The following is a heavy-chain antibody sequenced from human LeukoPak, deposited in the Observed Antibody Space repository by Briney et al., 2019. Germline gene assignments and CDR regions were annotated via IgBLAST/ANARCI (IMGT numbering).Heavy chain of an antibody. CDR3: ARDPTMVRGHFDY. CDR1: GYTFTSYY. CDR2: INSSGGST. D-gene: IGHD3-10*01. Sequence: ASVKVSCKASGYTFTSYYMHWVRQAPGQGLEWMGIINSSGGSTSYAQKFQGRVTMTRDMSTSTVYMELSSLRSEDTAVYYCARDPTMVRGHFDYWGQGTLVTVSS. J-gene: IGHJ4*02. V-gene: IGHV1-46*01.